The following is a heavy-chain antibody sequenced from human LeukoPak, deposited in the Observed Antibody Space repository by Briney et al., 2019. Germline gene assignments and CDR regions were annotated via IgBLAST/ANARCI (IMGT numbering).Heavy chain of an antibody. CDR1: GFTVSSNY. Sequence: TGGSLRLSCAASGFTVSSNYMSWVRQAPGKGLEWVSVIYSGGSTYYADSVKGRFTISRDNSKNTLYLQMNSLRAEDTAVYYCAKTAGGYQLKYYFDYWGQGTLVTVSS. D-gene: IGHD2-2*01. CDR3: AKTAGGYQLKYYFDY. J-gene: IGHJ4*02. CDR2: IYSGGST. V-gene: IGHV3-53*01.